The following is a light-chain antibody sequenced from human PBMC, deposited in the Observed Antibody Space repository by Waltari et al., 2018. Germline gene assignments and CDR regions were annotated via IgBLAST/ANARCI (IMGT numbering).Light chain of an antibody. J-gene: IGLJ3*02. V-gene: IGLV2-23*02. Sequence: QSSLTQPASVSGPPGQSTTISLDGTRSDVQAYNLTAWYQQHPGKAPKVIIYGVTERPSGVSDRFSGSKSANTASLTISGLQAEDEAYYYCCSYADGTTSVFGGGTKVTVL. CDR3: CSYADGTTSV. CDR1: RSDVQAYNL. CDR2: GVT.